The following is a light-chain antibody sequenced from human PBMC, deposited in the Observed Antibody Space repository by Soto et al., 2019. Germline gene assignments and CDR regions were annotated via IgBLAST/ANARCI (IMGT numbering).Light chain of an antibody. J-gene: IGKJ4*01. V-gene: IGKV1-13*02. CDR3: QQFNSYPPLT. CDR1: QGISSA. CDR2: DAS. Sequence: AIQLTQSPSSLSASVGDRVTITCRASQGISSALAWYQQKPGKAPKLLIYDASSLESGVPSRFSGSGSGTDFTLTISSLQPEDFETYYCQQFNSYPPLTFGGGTKVEIK.